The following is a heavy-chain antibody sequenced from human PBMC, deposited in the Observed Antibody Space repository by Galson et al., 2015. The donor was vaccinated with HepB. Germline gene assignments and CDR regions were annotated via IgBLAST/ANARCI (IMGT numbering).Heavy chain of an antibody. CDR1: GFTVSSNY. D-gene: IGHD5-18*01. Sequence: SLRLSCAASGFTVSSNYMSWVRQAPGKGLEWVSVIYSGGNTYYADSVKGRFTISRHNFMNTVHLQMSSLRTEDTAVYYCASGYSPSFNVWGQGTTVTVSS. CDR3: ASGYSPSFNV. J-gene: IGHJ6*02. V-gene: IGHV3-53*04. CDR2: IYSGGNT.